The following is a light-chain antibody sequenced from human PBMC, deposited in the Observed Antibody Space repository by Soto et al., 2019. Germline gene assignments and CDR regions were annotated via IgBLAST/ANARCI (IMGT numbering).Light chain of an antibody. CDR3: QQYRYFPWT. V-gene: IGKV1-5*03. CDR1: QYISMS. J-gene: IGKJ1*01. CDR2: KGA. Sequence: DIQMTQSPLTLSASVGDRVTITCRASQYISMSLAWHQQKPGKAPKPLLYKGASLESGAPSRFSCSGSGTEFTLTISSLQPDDFATYYCQQYRYFPWTFGQGTKVEI.